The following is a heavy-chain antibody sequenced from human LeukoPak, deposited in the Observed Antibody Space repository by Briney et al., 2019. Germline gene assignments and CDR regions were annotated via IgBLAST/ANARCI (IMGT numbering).Heavy chain of an antibody. V-gene: IGHV3-30-3*01. J-gene: IGHJ4*02. Sequence: HPGGSLRLSCAAAGFTFSSYAMHWVRQAPGKGLEWVAVISYDGSNKYYADSVKGRFTISRDNSKNTLYLQMNSLRAEDTAVYYCAKGTYYYDSSGYSVDYWGQGTLATVSS. CDR1: GFTFSSYA. CDR3: AKGTYYYDSSGYSVDY. CDR2: ISYDGSNK. D-gene: IGHD3-22*01.